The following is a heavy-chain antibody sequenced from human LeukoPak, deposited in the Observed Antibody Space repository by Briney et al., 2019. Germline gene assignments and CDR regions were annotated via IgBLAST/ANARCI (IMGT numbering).Heavy chain of an antibody. V-gene: IGHV3-9*01. J-gene: IGHJ3*02. CDR3: ASLLAAFDI. CDR1: GFTFDDYA. Sequence: GGSLRLSCAASGFTFDDYAMHWVRQAPGKGLEWVSGISWNSGSIGYADSVKGRFTISRDNAKNSLYLQMNSLRAEDTALYYCASLLAAFDIWSQGRMVTVSS. CDR2: ISWNSGSI.